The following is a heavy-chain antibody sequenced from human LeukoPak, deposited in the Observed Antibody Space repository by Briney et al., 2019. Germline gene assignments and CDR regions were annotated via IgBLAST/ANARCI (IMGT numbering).Heavy chain of an antibody. CDR3: AKDLPGYCSSTSCPGTFDY. CDR1: AFTFTSYA. Sequence: GGSLRLSCAAAAFTFTSYAMRWVRQAPGKGLEWVSAISGSGGSTCYADSVKCRFTISRDNSKNTLYLQMNSLRAEDTAVYYCAKDLPGYCSSTSCPGTFDYWGQGTLVTVSS. CDR2: ISGSGGST. D-gene: IGHD2-2*01. J-gene: IGHJ4*02. V-gene: IGHV3-23*01.